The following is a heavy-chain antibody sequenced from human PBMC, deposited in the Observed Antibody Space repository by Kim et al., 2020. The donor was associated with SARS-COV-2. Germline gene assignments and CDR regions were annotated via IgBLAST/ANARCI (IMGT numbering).Heavy chain of an antibody. Sequence: ASVKVSCKASGYTFDAYGISWVRQARGQGLEWMGGIGAYNGMSDYGQTFHDRITMTTDISSNTAYLEVRSLRSDDTAIYYCARGGRGDHFYNGMDVWGQGTAVIVSS. CDR1: GYTFDAYG. V-gene: IGHV1-18*01. D-gene: IGHD2-21*02. J-gene: IGHJ6*02. CDR3: ARGGRGDHFYNGMDV. CDR2: IGAYNGMS.